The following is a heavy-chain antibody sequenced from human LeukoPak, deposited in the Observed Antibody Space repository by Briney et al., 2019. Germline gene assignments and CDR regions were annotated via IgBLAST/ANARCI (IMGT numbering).Heavy chain of an antibody. J-gene: IGHJ4*02. CDR2: IYYSGST. CDR1: GGSISSYY. Sequence: PSETLSLTCTVSGGSISSYYWSWIRQPPGKGLEWIGYIYYSGSTNYNPPLKSRVTISVDTSKNQFSLKLSSVTAADTAVYYCARGEVPAAFDYWGQGTLVTVSS. V-gene: IGHV4-59*01. D-gene: IGHD2-2*01. CDR3: ARGEVPAAFDY.